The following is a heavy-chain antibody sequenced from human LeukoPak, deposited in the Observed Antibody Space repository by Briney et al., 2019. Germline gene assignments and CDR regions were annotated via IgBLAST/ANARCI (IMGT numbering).Heavy chain of an antibody. D-gene: IGHD1-26*01. J-gene: IGHJ4*02. CDR2: INPSGGST. Sequence: ASVKVSCKASGYTFTSYYMHWVRQAPGQGLEWMGIINPSGGSTSYARKFQGRVTMTRDTSTSTVYMDLSSLRSEDTAVYYCARSSGSYQGPFDYWGQGTLVTVSS. CDR1: GYTFTSYY. V-gene: IGHV1-46*01. CDR3: ARSSGSYQGPFDY.